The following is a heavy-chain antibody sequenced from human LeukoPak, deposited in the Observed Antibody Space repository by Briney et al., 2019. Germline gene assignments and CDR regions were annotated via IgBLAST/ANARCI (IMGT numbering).Heavy chain of an antibody. J-gene: IGHJ4*02. D-gene: IGHD6-13*01. V-gene: IGHV1-69*04. CDR3: ARDKIAAAGNFDY. Sequence: SVKVSCKASGRTFSSYTISWVRQAPGQGLEWMGRIIPILGIANYAQKFQGRVTITADKSTSTAYMELSSLRSEDTAVYYCARDKIAAAGNFDYWGQGTLVTVSS. CDR1: GRTFSSYT. CDR2: IIPILGIA.